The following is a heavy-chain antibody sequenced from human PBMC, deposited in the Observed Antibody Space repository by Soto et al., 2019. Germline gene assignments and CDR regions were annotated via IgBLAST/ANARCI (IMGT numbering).Heavy chain of an antibody. Sequence: QVQLVQSGAEVKKPGSSVNVSCKASGGTFSTYAISWVRQAPGQGLEWMGGIIPLFGTANYAQKFQGRVTIPADESTSTGYLELSSRRSEDTAVYYCAADVGASALTFDYWGQGYLVTVSS. CDR3: AADVGASALTFDY. D-gene: IGHD1-26*01. J-gene: IGHJ4*02. V-gene: IGHV1-69*01. CDR2: IIPLFGTA. CDR1: GGTFSTYA.